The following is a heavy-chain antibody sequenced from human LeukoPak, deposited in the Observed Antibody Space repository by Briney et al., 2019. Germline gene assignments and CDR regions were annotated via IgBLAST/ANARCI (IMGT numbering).Heavy chain of an antibody. CDR1: GGSISSSNW. CDR3: ARDRAALIGFHY. J-gene: IGHJ4*02. V-gene: IGHV4-4*02. CDR2: IYHSGST. D-gene: IGHD2-15*01. Sequence: PSETLSLTCAVSGGSISSSNWWSWIRQPPGKGLEWIGEIYHSGSTNYNPSLKSRVTISVDTSKNQFSLKLSSVTAADTAVYYCARDRAALIGFHYWGQGTPVTVSS.